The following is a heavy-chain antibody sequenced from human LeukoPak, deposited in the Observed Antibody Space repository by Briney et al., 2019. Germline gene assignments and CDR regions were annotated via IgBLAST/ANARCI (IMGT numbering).Heavy chain of an antibody. CDR3: ARDIYYDILTGYYSRAHWFDP. V-gene: IGHV3-33*01. D-gene: IGHD3-9*01. J-gene: IGHJ5*02. CDR1: GFTFSSYG. Sequence: PGGSLRLSCAASGFTFSSYGMHWVRQAPGKGLEWVAVIWYDGSNKYYADSVKGRFTISRDNSKNTLYLQMNSLRAEDTAVYYCARDIYYDILTGYYSRAHWFDPWGQGTLVTVSS. CDR2: IWYDGSNK.